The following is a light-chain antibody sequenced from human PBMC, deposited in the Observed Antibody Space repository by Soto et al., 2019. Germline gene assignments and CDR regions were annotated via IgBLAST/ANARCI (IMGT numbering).Light chain of an antibody. V-gene: IGLV2-11*01. J-gene: IGLJ3*02. CDR1: SSDIGAYKF. CDR3: CSYAGSHLWV. Sequence: QSVLTQPRSVSGSPGQSVTISCTGSSSDIGAYKFVSWYQQHPGKAPRLMIFDVTKRPSGVPDRFSGSKSGNAASLTISGLQADDEADYYCCSYAGSHLWVFGGGTKLTVL. CDR2: DVT.